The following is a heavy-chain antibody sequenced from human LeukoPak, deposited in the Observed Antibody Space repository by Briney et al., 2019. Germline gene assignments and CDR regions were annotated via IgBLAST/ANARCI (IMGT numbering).Heavy chain of an antibody. CDR3: AWGAAMVY. J-gene: IGHJ4*02. V-gene: IGHV4-59*01. D-gene: IGHD2-2*01. CDR2: IYYSGST. CDR1: GGPISSYY. Sequence: PSETLSLTCTVSGGPISSYYWSWIRQPPGKGLEWIGYIYYSGSTNYNPSLKSRVTISVDTSKNQFSLKLSSVTAADTAVYYCAWGAAMVYWGQGTLVTVSS.